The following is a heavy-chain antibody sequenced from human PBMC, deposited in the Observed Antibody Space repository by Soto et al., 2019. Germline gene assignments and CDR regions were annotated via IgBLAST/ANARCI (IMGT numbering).Heavy chain of an antibody. J-gene: IGHJ5*02. CDR2: IYHSGST. V-gene: IGHV4-4*02. CDR3: ARDQLYYYDSSGYYFNWLDP. Sequence: SETLSLTCAVSGGSISSSNWWSWVRQPPGKGLEWIGEIYHSGSTNYNPSLKSRVTISVDKSKNQFSLKLSSVTAADTAVYYCARDQLYYYDSSGYYFNWLDPWGQGTLVTVSS. D-gene: IGHD3-22*01. CDR1: GGSISSSNW.